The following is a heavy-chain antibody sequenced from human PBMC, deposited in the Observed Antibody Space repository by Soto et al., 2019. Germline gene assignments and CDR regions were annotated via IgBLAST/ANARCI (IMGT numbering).Heavy chain of an antibody. CDR1: GITFINAW. CDR2: IKNKADGGTT. J-gene: IGHJ4*02. D-gene: IGHD4-17*01. Sequence: EVQLVESGGDMVKPGGCLRLSCEASGITFINAWMSWVRQAPGKGLGWVGRIKNKADGGTTDYAAFVRGRFTISRDDSKNTLFLQMNSLEIEDTAIYYCTTDPGDYQDFWGQGTLVTVSS. CDR3: TTDPGDYQDF. V-gene: IGHV3-15*01.